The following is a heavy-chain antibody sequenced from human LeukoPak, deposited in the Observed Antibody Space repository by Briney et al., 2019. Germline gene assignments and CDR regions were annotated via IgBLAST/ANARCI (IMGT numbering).Heavy chain of an antibody. V-gene: IGHV4-59*12. Sequence: SETLSLTCTVSGGSISSYYWSWIRQPPGKGLEWIGYIYYSGSTNYNPSLKSRVTISVDTSKNQFSLKLSSVTAADTAVYYRARATGTKVPPGYWGQGTLVTVSS. D-gene: IGHD1-7*01. J-gene: IGHJ4*02. CDR1: GGSISSYY. CDR2: IYYSGST. CDR3: ARATGTKVPPGY.